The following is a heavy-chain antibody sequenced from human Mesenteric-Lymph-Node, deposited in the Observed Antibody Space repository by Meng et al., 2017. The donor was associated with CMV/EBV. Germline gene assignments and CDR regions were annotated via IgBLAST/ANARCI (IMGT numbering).Heavy chain of an antibody. CDR1: GGTFSSYA. Sequence: GGSLRLSCKASGGTFSSYAISWVRQAPGQGLEWMGGIIPIFGTANYAQKFQGRVTITTDESTSTAYMELSSLRSEDTAVYYCARGIVVPAAPSNYGMDVWGQGTTVTVSS. J-gene: IGHJ6*02. CDR3: ARGIVVPAAPSNYGMDV. CDR2: IIPIFGTA. D-gene: IGHD2-2*01. V-gene: IGHV1-69*05.